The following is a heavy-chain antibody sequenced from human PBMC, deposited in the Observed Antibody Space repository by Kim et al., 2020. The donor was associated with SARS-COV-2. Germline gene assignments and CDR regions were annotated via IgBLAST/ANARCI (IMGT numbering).Heavy chain of an antibody. CDR2: INHCCST. CDR3: ERAASVLYGTGGSQYY. D-gene: IGHD3-10*01. Sequence: SETLSLTCAVYGGSFSGYYCCWIRQRPGKGLEWIGEINHCCSTNYNHTLKSRVTISIDKSKNQYSLNLSSVTAADAAVYYCERAASVLYGTGGSQYYWGQGTLVTVSS. J-gene: IGHJ4*02. CDR1: GGSFSGYY. V-gene: IGHV4-34*01.